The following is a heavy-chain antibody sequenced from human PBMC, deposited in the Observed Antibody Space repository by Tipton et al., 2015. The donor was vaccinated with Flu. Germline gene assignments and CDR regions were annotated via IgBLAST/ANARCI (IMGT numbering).Heavy chain of an antibody. J-gene: IGHJ5*02. CDR1: GFTFSRSG. V-gene: IGHV3-33*06. Sequence: QVQLVQSGGRVVQPGTSLRLSCAASGFTFSRSGMHWVRQAPGRGLEWVAVIWFDGSNTYYADSVKGRFTISRDNSKNTLYLQMSSLGADDTAVYYCAKDISVSGSDYVGSWGQGTSVTVSS. CDR3: AKDISVSGSDYVGS. CDR2: IWFDGSNT. D-gene: IGHD3-10*01.